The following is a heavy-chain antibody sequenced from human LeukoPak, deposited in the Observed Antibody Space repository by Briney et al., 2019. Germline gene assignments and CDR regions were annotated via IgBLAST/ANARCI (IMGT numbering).Heavy chain of an antibody. CDR1: GYTFTGYY. CDR3: ARGLLLWFGECGGDCYSFDY. V-gene: IGHV1-2*02. D-gene: IGHD3-10*01. CDR2: INPNSGGT. J-gene: IGHJ4*02. Sequence: ASVKVSCKASGYTFTGYYMHWVRQAPGQGLEWMGWINPNSGGTNYAQKFQGRVTMTRDTSISTAYMELSRLRSDDTAVYYCARGLLLWFGECGGDCYSFDYWGQGTLVTVSS.